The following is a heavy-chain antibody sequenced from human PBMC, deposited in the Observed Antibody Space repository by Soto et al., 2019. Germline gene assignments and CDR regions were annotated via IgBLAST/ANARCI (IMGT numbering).Heavy chain of an antibody. CDR2: ISSSSSYI. V-gene: IGHV3-21*01. CDR1: GFTFSSYN. D-gene: IGHD4-4*01. CDR3: ARDRWSRAVTTPWLDWFDP. J-gene: IGHJ5*02. Sequence: GGSLRLSCAASGFTFSSYNMNWVRQAPGKGLEWVSSISSSSSYIYYADSVKGRFTISRDNAKNSLYLQMNSLRAEDTAVYYCARDRWSRAVTTPWLDWFDPWGQGTLVTVSS.